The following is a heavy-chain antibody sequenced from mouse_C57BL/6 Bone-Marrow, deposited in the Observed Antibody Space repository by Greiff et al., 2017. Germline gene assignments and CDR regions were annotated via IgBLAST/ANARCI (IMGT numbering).Heavy chain of an antibody. CDR2: IDPSDSYT. CDR3: ARWGTTVVAYYFVY. CDR1: GYTFTSYW. D-gene: IGHD1-1*01. Sequence: VQLQQPGAELVMPGASVKLSCKASGYTFTSYWMNWVKQRPGQGLEWIGEIDPSDSYTNYNQKFKGKSTLTVDKSSSTAYMQLSSLTSEDSAVYYCARWGTTVVAYYFVYWGQGTTLTVSS. V-gene: IGHV1-69*01. J-gene: IGHJ2*01.